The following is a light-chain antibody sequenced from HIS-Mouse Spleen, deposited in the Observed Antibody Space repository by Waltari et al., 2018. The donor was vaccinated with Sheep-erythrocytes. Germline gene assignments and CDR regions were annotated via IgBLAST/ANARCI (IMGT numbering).Light chain of an antibody. CDR2: EGS. V-gene: IGLV2-23*03. Sequence: QSALTQPASVSGSPGQSITISCTGTSSDVGSYNLVSWYQQHPGKAPKLMLYEGSKRHSGVSNRFSCSKSGNTASLTISGLQAEDEADYYCCSYAGSSTFVVFGGGTKLTVL. J-gene: IGLJ2*01. CDR3: CSYAGSSTFVV. CDR1: SSDVGSYNL.